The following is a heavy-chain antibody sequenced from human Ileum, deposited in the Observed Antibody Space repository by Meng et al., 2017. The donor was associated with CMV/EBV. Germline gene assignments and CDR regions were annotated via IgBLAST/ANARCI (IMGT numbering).Heavy chain of an antibody. J-gene: IGHJ4*02. CDR2: ISSSSDTL. V-gene: IGHV3-11*01. CDR3: TRGIGITMIASET. D-gene: IGHD3-22*01. CDR1: GFSFSDSY. Sequence: GGSLRLSCVASGFSFSDSYMSWIRQAPGKGLEWISYISSSSDTLYYADSVKGRFTNSRDHAQNSMYLQMTNLRAEDTAVYYCTRGIGITMIASETWGQGTLVTVSS.